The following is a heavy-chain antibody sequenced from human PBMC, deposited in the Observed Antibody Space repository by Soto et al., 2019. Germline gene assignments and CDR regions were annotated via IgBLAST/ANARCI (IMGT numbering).Heavy chain of an antibody. D-gene: IGHD6-6*01. CDR3: ARIGYSSWIDY. J-gene: IGHJ4*02. V-gene: IGHV3-48*01. Sequence: EVQLVESGGGLVQPGGSPRLSCAASGFTFSSYSMNWVRQAPGEGLEWVSYISSRSSTIFYADSVKGRFTISRDNAKNSLYLQMNSLRAEDTAVYYCARIGYSSWIDYWGQGTLVTVSS. CDR2: ISSRSSTI. CDR1: GFTFSSYS.